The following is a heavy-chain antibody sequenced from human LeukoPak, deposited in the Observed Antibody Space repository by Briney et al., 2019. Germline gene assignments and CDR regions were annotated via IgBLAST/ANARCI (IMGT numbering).Heavy chain of an antibody. CDR2: MYSGGST. CDR1: GVTGSSNF. J-gene: IGHJ6*02. D-gene: IGHD1-1*01. CDR3: ASSGTASRGAMDV. Sequence: AGSLRLSCAASGVTGSSNFKTWVRQAPGKGLEWVSAMYSGGSTFYADSVRGRFNISRDNSKKTMFLQMSSLRGEDAAVYYCASSGTASRGAMDVWGQGTTVTVSS. V-gene: IGHV3-66*01.